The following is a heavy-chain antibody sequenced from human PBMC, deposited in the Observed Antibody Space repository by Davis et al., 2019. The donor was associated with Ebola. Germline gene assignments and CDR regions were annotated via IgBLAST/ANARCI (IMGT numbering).Heavy chain of an antibody. CDR3: VRDSGYYSHDY. J-gene: IGHJ4*01. D-gene: IGHD5-12*01. CDR2: IDPDGTGT. V-gene: IGHV3-74*01. Sequence: GESLKISCAASGFTFSNFHIHWARQTPGKGLVWVARIDPDGTGTNYADSVKGRFTISRDNTKNTLSLQMNSLRVEDTAVYYCVRDSGYYSHDYWGHGTLVTVSS. CDR1: GFTFSNFH.